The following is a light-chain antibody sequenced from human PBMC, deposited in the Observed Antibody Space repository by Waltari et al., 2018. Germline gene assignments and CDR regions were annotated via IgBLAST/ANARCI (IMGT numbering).Light chain of an antibody. CDR1: KLGSRS. CDR3: QTWVNGTVI. J-gene: IGLJ2*01. CDR2: QDT. Sequence: SYERTPPHSVSVSPGQTVTITCSGDKLGSRSNCWYQQRAGQSPIMVIFQDTKRPTGIPERFSGSNSGNTAALTISGAQSMDEADYYCQTWVNGTVIFGGGTKVTVL. V-gene: IGLV3-1*01.